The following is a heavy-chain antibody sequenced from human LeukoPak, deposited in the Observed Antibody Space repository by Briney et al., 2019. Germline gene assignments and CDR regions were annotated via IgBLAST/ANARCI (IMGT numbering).Heavy chain of an antibody. J-gene: IGHJ4*02. Sequence: GGSLRLSCAASGFTFSNYALSWVRPAPGEGLEGVSAISASGTSTYYADSVKGRFTISKDNSKNTLYLQMSSLRADDTAVYYCAKDRTVFRGITYYFDYCGQGTLVTVSS. D-gene: IGHD3-10*01. CDR2: ISASGTST. V-gene: IGHV3-23*01. CDR3: AKDRTVFRGITYYFDY. CDR1: GFTFSNYA.